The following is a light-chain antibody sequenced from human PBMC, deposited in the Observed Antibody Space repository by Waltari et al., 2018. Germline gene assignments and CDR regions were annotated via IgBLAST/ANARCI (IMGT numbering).Light chain of an antibody. CDR3: CSYAGNYIWV. CDR2: DVS. CDR1: SSDIGRYDI. V-gene: IGLV2-23*02. Sequence: QSALTQPASVSGSPGQSVTISCTGASSDIGRYDIVSWYQQHPGNAPKLIICDVSKRPSGVSERFSCSKSGDTASLTISGLQFEDEADYYCCSYAGNYIWVFGGGTRLTVL. J-gene: IGLJ3*02.